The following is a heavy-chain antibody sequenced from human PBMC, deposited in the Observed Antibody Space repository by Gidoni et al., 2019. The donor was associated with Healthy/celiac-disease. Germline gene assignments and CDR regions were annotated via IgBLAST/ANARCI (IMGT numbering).Heavy chain of an antibody. CDR3: AKGLTEKRYYFDY. J-gene: IGHJ4*02. D-gene: IGHD1-20*01. CDR1: GFTFSSYA. CDR2: ISGRGGST. V-gene: IGHV3-23*01. Sequence: EVQLFESGGGLVQPGGPLRLSCAAPGFTFSSYAMSWVRQAPGKGLEWVSAISGRGGSTYYADSVKGRFTISRDNSKNTLYLQMNSLRAEDTAVYYCAKGLTEKRYYFDYWGQGTLVTVSS.